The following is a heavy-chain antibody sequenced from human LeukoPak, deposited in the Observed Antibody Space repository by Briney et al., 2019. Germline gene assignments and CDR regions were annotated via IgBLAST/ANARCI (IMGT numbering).Heavy chain of an antibody. CDR2: IYTSGST. CDR3: ARVFVENWELLRVSDAFDI. Sequence: ESLRLSCAASGFTLSGYSMSWIRQPAGKGLEWIGRIYTSGSTNYNPSLKSRVTMSVDTSKNQFSLKLSSVTAADTAVYYCARVFVENWELLRVSDAFDIWGQGTMVTVSS. J-gene: IGHJ3*02. V-gene: IGHV4-4*07. CDR1: GFTLSGYS. D-gene: IGHD1-26*01.